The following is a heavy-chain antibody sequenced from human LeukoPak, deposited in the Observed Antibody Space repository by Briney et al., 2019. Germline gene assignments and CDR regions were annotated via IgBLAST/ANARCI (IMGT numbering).Heavy chain of an antibody. Sequence: VAPVKVSCKASGGTFSSYAISWVRQAPGQGLEWMGRIIPIFGIANYAQKFQGRVTITADKSTSTAYMELSSLRPEDTAVYYCARSTKYSSSYYYYGMDVWGQGTTVTVSS. V-gene: IGHV1-69*04. J-gene: IGHJ6*02. CDR1: GGTFSSYA. D-gene: IGHD6-6*01. CDR2: IIPIFGIA. CDR3: ARSTKYSSSYYYYGMDV.